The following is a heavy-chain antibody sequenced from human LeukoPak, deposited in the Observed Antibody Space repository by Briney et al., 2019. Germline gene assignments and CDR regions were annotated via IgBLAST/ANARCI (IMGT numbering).Heavy chain of an antibody. D-gene: IGHD3-16*02. Sequence: SETLSLTCTVSGGSISSNTYYWGWIRQPPGKGLEWIGSIYYSGSTYYNPSLKSRVTISVDTSKNQFSLKLSSVTAADTAVYYCAREPVMITFGGVIVSADYFDYWGQGTLVTVSS. CDR2: IYYSGST. CDR3: AREPVMITFGGVIVSADYFDY. V-gene: IGHV4-39*07. CDR1: GGSISSNTYY. J-gene: IGHJ4*02.